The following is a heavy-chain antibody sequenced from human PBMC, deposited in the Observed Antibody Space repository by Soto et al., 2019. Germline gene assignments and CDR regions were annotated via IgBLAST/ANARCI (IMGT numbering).Heavy chain of an antibody. CDR1: GYTFTSYY. V-gene: IGHV1-46*01. CDR3: ATPSEDTDYCYYGMDV. J-gene: IGHJ6*02. CDR2: INPSGGST. Sequence: ASVKVSCKASGYTFTSYYMHWVRQAPGQGLEWMGIINPSGGSTSYAQKFQGRVTMTRDTSTSTVYMELSSLRSEDTAVYYCATPSEDTDYCYYGMDVWGQGTTVTVSS. D-gene: IGHD5-18*01.